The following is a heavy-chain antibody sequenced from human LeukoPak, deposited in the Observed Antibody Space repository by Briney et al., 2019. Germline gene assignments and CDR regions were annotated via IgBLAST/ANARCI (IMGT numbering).Heavy chain of an antibody. J-gene: IGHJ4*02. CDR3: ARDPCSGINCRSDY. CDR1: GFTFSDHY. CDR2: IRKKVNSYTT. Sequence: PGGSLRLSCAASGFTFSDHYMDWVRQAPGKGLEWVGRIRKKVNSYTTEYAATVKGRLTISRDDSKNSLYLQMNSLRAEDTAVYYCARDPCSGINCRSDYWGQGTLVTVSS. D-gene: IGHD2-15*01. V-gene: IGHV3-72*01.